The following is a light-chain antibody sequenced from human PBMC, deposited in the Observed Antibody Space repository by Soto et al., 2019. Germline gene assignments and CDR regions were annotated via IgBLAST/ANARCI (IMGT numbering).Light chain of an antibody. CDR1: QSVSSTY. J-gene: IGKJ4*01. Sequence: EIVLTQSPGTLSLSPGERATLSCRASQSVSSTYLAWYQQKPGQAPRLLIYGTSTRATGIPDRFSGSGSGTDFTLTISSLEPEDFAVYYGQQRSNGGTFGGGTKV. CDR3: QQRSNGGT. CDR2: GTS. V-gene: IGKV3D-20*02.